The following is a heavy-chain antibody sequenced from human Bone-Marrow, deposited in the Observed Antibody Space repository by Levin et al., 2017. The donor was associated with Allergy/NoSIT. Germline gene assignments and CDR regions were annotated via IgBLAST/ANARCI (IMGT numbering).Heavy chain of an antibody. D-gene: IGHD2-15*01. CDR3: ARNRHCIGGRCYSV. V-gene: IGHV3-53*01. CDR2: IYSGGTT. Sequence: GGSLRLSCAASGFTVSNNYMRWVRQAPGKGLEWVSLIYSGGTTYYADSVKGRFTISRDNSKNTVYIQMNSLRAEDTAVYYCARNRHCIGGRCYSVWGQGTLVTVSS. J-gene: IGHJ4*02. CDR1: GFTVSNNY.